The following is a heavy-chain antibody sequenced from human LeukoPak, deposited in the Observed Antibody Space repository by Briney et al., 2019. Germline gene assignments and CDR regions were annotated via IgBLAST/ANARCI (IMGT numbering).Heavy chain of an antibody. Sequence: ASVKVSCKASGYTFTSYGISWVRQAPGQGLEWMGWISAYNGNTNYAQKLQGRVTMTTDTSTSTAYMELRSLRSDDTAVYYCARDPPLWYSSSWYTPNPGLESNHFDYWGQGTLVTVSS. J-gene: IGHJ4*02. CDR2: ISAYNGNT. CDR3: ARDPPLWYSSSWYTPNPGLESNHFDY. D-gene: IGHD6-13*01. CDR1: GYTFTSYG. V-gene: IGHV1-18*01.